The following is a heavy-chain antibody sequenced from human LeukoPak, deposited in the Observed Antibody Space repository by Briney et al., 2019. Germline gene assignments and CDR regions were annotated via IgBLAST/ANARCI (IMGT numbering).Heavy chain of an antibody. Sequence: GGSLRLSCAASGFTFSSYAMSWVRQAPGKGLEWVSAISGSGGSTYYADSVKGRFTISRDNSKNTLYLQMNSLRAEDTAVYYCAKEGMQVGATPNDHFDYWGQGTLVTVSS. J-gene: IGHJ4*02. CDR2: ISGSGGST. CDR3: AKEGMQVGATPNDHFDY. V-gene: IGHV3-23*01. D-gene: IGHD1-26*01. CDR1: GFTFSSYA.